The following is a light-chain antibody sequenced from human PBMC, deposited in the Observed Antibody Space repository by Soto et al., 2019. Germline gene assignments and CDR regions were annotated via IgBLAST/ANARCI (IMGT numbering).Light chain of an antibody. CDR2: AAS. Sequence: DIQMTQSPSPLSASVGDRVTITCRASQPINRWLAWYQQKPAKAPKLLIYAASSLYTGVPLRFSGSGSETDFSLTISSLQPEDFATYYCKQSKSFPLTFGGGTKVDI. V-gene: IGKV1-12*01. CDR3: KQSKSFPLT. CDR1: QPINRW. J-gene: IGKJ4*01.